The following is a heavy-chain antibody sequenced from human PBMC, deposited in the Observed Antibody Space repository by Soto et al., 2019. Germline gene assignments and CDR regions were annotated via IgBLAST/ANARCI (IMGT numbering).Heavy chain of an antibody. CDR2: IIPIFGTA. V-gene: IGHV1-69*13. CDR3: ARGSNRYSSSSPYGMDV. J-gene: IGHJ6*02. Sequence: SVKVSCKASGGTFSSYAISWVRQAPGQGLEWMGGIIPIFGTANYAQKFQGRVTITADESTSTAYMELSSLRSEDTAVYYCARGSNRYSSSSPYGMDVWVQGTTGTVS. CDR1: GGTFSSYA. D-gene: IGHD6-6*01.